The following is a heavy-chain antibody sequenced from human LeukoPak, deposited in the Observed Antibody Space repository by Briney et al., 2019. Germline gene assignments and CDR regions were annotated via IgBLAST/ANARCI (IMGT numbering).Heavy chain of an antibody. V-gene: IGHV1-2*02. Sequence: ASVKVSCKASGYTFTDYYMHWVRQAPGQGLEWMGWINPNSGGTNYVQKFQGRVTMTRDTSISTVYMELTRLGSDDTAFYYCARDGNFDYWGQGTLVTVSS. J-gene: IGHJ4*02. D-gene: IGHD1-14*01. CDR2: INPNSGGT. CDR1: GYTFTDYY. CDR3: ARDGNFDY.